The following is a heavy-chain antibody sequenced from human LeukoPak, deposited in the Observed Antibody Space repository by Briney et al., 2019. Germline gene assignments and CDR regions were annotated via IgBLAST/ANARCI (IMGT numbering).Heavy chain of an antibody. CDR2: IKSKTDGGTT. D-gene: IGHD3-3*01. Sequence: GGSLRLSCAASGFTFSNAWMSWVRQAPGKGLEWVGRIKSKTDGGTTDYAAPVKGRFTISRDDSKNTLYLQMNSLKTEDTAVYFCTNDGEGLRFLEWLSPVPWFDYWGQGTLVTVSS. CDR1: GFTFSNAW. J-gene: IGHJ4*02. CDR3: TNDGEGLRFLEWLSPVPWFDY. V-gene: IGHV3-15*01.